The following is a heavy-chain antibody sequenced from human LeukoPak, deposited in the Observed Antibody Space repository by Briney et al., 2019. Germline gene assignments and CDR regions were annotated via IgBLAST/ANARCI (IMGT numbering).Heavy chain of an antibody. J-gene: IGHJ6*02. CDR1: GCSISSYY. CDR3: ARLLGYDFWSGYSPYYYYYGMDV. D-gene: IGHD3-3*01. Sequence: SENLSLTCSGSGCSISSYYWSWIRQPPGKGLEWIGYIYNSGSTNYHPSIKSGVTISVDASKNQFSLKLSSVTAADTAVYYCARLLGYDFWSGYSPYYYYYGMDVWGQGTTVTVSS. CDR2: IYNSGST. V-gene: IGHV4-59*01.